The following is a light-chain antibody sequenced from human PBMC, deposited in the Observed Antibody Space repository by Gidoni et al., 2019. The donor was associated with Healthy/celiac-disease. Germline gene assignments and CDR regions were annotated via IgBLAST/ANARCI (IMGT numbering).Light chain of an antibody. CDR1: QSVSSN. CDR3: QQYNNWPRGT. Sequence: EIVMTQSPATLSVSPGERATLSCRASQSVSSNLAWYQQKPGQAPRLLIYGASIRATGIPARFSGSGSGTEFTLTISILQSEDFAVYYCQQYNNWPRGTFGGGTKVEIK. J-gene: IGKJ4*01. CDR2: GAS. V-gene: IGKV3D-15*03.